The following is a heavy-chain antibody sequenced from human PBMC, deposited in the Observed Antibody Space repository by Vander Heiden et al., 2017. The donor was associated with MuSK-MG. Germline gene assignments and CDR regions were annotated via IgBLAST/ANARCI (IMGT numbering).Heavy chain of an antibody. V-gene: IGHV4-38-2*01. D-gene: IGHD3-22*01. CDR3: ARGAKVVVINYFDY. CDR2: IYHSGNT. Sequence: QVQLQESGPGLVKPSATLSLTCAVSGYSISSGYYWGWIRQPPGKGLEWIGSIYHSGNTYYNPSLKSRVTISVDTSKNQFSLKLSSVTAADTAVYYCARGAKVVVINYFDYWGQGTLVTVSS. CDR1: GYSISSGYY. J-gene: IGHJ4*02.